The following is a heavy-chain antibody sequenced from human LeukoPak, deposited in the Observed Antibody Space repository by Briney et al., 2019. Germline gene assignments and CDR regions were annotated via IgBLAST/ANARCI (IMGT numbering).Heavy chain of an antibody. V-gene: IGHV5-10-1*01. CDR1: GYSFTSHW. J-gene: IGHJ6*02. D-gene: IGHD2-2*02. Sequence: GESLKISCKGSGYSFTSHWISWVRQMPGKGLEWMGRIDPSDSYTNYSPSFQGHVTISADKSISTAYLQWSSLKASDTAMYYCVSAVYTGYYYYGMDVWGQGTTVTVSS. CDR3: VSAVYTGYYYYGMDV. CDR2: IDPSDSYT.